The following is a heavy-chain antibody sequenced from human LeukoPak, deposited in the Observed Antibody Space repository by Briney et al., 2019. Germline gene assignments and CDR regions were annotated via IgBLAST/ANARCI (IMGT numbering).Heavy chain of an antibody. CDR2: INHSGST. V-gene: IGHV4-34*01. Sequence: SETLSLTCAVCGGSFSGYYWSWIRQPPGKGLEWIGEINHSGSTNYNPSLKSRVTISVDTSKNQFSLKLSSVTAADTAVYYCARLWRGYDYWGQGTLVTVSS. CDR3: ARLWRGYDY. J-gene: IGHJ4*02. CDR1: GGSFSGYY. D-gene: IGHD2-21*01.